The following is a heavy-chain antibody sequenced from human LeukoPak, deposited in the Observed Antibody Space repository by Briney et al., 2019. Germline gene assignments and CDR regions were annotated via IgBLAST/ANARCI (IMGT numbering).Heavy chain of an antibody. CDR1: GFTFSSYA. CDR3: AKAFNYDFWSGYLTGMGKYYFDY. Sequence: GGSLRLSCAASGFTFSSYAMSWVRQAPGKGLEWVSAISGSGGSTYYADSVKGRFTISRDNSKNTLYLQMNSLRAEDTAVYYCAKAFNYDFWSGYLTGMGKYYFDYWGQGTLVTVSS. CDR2: ISGSGGST. V-gene: IGHV3-23*01. J-gene: IGHJ4*02. D-gene: IGHD3-3*01.